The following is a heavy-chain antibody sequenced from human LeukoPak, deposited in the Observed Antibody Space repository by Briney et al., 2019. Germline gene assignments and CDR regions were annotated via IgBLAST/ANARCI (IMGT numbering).Heavy chain of an antibody. CDR2: ISGRGGGA. V-gene: IGHV3-23*01. CDR1: GITFTSSV. CDR3: AKTGTEDGYSIHFDH. D-gene: IGHD5-24*01. Sequence: GGSLRLSCAASGITFTSSVMSWVRQAPGKGSEWISTISGRGGGAYYVDSVKGRFAISRDNSKNTVYLQMNSLRGEDTAVYYCAKTGTEDGYSIHFDHWGQGTLVTVSS. J-gene: IGHJ4*02.